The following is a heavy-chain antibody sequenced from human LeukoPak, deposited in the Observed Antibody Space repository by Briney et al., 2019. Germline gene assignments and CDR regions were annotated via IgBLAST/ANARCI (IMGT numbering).Heavy chain of an antibody. CDR2: IYHSGST. CDR3: ARASYYYDSSGYLANHNTFDY. D-gene: IGHD3-22*01. Sequence: PSETLSLTCTVSGYSISSGYYWGWIRQPPGKGLEWIGSIYHSGSTYYNPSLKSRVTISVDTSKNQFSLKLSSVTAADTAVYYCARASYYYDSSGYLANHNTFDYWGQGTLVTVSS. CDR1: GYSISSGYY. V-gene: IGHV4-38-2*02. J-gene: IGHJ4*02.